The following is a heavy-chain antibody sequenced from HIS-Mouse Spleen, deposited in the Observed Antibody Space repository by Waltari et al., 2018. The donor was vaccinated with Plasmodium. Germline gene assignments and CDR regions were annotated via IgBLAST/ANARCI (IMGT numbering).Heavy chain of an antibody. CDR2: INHSGST. CDR3: ARVPSSGVYWYFDL. Sequence: QVQLQQWGAGLLKPSETMSLTCAVYGGSFSGYYWSGLRQPPGKGLEWIGEINHSGSTNYNPSLKSRVTISVDTSKNQFSLKLSSVTAADTAVYYCARVPSSGVYWYFDLWGRGTLVTVSS. J-gene: IGHJ2*01. D-gene: IGHD3-3*01. CDR1: GGSFSGYY. V-gene: IGHV4-34*01.